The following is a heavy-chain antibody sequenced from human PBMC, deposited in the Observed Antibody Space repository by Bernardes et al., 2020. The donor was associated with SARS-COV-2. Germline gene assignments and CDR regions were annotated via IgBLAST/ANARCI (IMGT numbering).Heavy chain of an antibody. CDR1: GFTVSSDY. CDR2: IYSDGST. D-gene: IGHD6-25*01. Sequence: SLILSCAASGFTVSSDYITWVRQAPGKGLEWVSLIYSDGSTFFAASVQGRFTISRDSSKNTLFLQMNSLRVEDTAVYYCVRDRTDAALDPWGQGTLVTVTS. CDR3: VRDRTDAALDP. J-gene: IGHJ5*02. V-gene: IGHV3-66*02.